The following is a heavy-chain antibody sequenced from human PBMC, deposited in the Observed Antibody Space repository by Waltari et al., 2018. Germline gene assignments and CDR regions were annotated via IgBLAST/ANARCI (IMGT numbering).Heavy chain of an antibody. CDR1: GFTFATYG. V-gene: IGHV3-48*01. CDR3: ARRFDS. CDR2: ITNSGSGM. Sequence: EVHLVESGGGMVPPGGSLTLSCAASGFTFATYGMNWVRQAPGKGLEWVSYITNSGSGMYYADSVRGRFTISRDNAKNSLYLQMNSLRAEDTAVYYCARRFDSWGQGTLVTVSS. J-gene: IGHJ4*02.